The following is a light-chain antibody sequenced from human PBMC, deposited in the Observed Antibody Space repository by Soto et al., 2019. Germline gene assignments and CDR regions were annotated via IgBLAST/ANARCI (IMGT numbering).Light chain of an antibody. V-gene: IGKV1-39*01. CDR1: QSISTY. CDR3: QQRYSIPVT. Sequence: DMPMTQSPSSLSASVGDRVTITCRASQSISTYLTWYQQKPGKAPKLLIYAASSLQSGVPSRFSGSGSGTDFTLTISSLQREDSATYYCQQRYSIPVTFGGGTKVEIK. J-gene: IGKJ4*01. CDR2: AAS.